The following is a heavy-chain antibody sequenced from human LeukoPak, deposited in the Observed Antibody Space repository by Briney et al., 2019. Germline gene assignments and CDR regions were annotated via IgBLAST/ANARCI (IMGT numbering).Heavy chain of an antibody. CDR3: ARHTLWFGESSLDY. D-gene: IGHD3-10*01. J-gene: IGHJ4*02. CDR1: GFTFSSYA. Sequence: GGSLRLSCAASGFTFSSYAMSWVRQAPGKGLEWVSYISSSGSTIYYADSVKGRFTISRDNAKNSLYLQMNSLRAEDTAVYYCARHTLWFGESSLDYWGQGTLVTVSS. V-gene: IGHV3-48*04. CDR2: ISSSGSTI.